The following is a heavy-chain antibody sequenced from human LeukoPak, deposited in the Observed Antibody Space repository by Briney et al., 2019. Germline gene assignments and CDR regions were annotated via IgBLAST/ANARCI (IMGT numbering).Heavy chain of an antibody. CDR3: ARLLGERYFDWSPESRYFDY. CDR1: GGSISSSTYY. J-gene: IGHJ4*02. V-gene: IGHV4-39*07. Sequence: SETLSLTCTVSGGSISSSTYYWGWIRQPPGKGLEWIGNIYYSGSTYYNPSLKSRVTISVDTSKNQFSLKLSSVTAADTAVYYCARLLGERYFDWSPESRYFDYWGQGTLVTVSS. CDR2: IYYSGST. D-gene: IGHD3-9*01.